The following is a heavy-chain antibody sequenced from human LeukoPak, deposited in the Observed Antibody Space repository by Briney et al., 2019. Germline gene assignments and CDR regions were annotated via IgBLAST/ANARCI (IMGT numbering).Heavy chain of an antibody. D-gene: IGHD3-10*01. Sequence: GGSLRLSGAAAGFSVSRNYLSWVRQAPGQGLEGVSVIYGGATTDYADSGQGRFTVSTDSSKSPLYLQINSLSDEDTSVYYCERGGRTDSGSYPYGMDVWGQGATVTVSS. CDR3: ERGGRTDSGSYPYGMDV. CDR1: GFSVSRNY. CDR2: IYGGATT. J-gene: IGHJ6*02. V-gene: IGHV3-66*01.